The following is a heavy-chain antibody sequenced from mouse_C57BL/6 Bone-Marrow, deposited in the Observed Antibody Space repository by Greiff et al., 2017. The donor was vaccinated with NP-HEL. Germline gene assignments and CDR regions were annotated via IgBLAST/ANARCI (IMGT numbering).Heavy chain of an antibody. D-gene: IGHD1-1*01. Sequence: EVKLVESGGGLVQSGRSLRLSCATSGFTFSDFYMEWVRQAPGKGLEWIAASRNKANDYTTEYSASVKGRFIVSRDTSKSILYLQMNALRAEDTTIYYAAGDAEVATMYIDVWGTGTPVTVSS. V-gene: IGHV7-1*01. CDR1: GFTFSDFY. J-gene: IGHJ1*03. CDR3: AGDAEVATMYIDV. CDR2: SRNKANDYTT.